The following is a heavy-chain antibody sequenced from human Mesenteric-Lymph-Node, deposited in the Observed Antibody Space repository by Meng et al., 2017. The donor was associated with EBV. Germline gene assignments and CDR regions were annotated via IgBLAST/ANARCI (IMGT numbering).Heavy chain of an antibody. J-gene: IGHJ4*02. D-gene: IGHD3-10*01. V-gene: IGHV4-4*02. Sequence: VQLEESGPGLVKPSGPLSLTSAVSGGSITTNNYWSWVRQPPGKGLEWIAEISHNGHTNYSPSLKSRVTISIDKSKNQFSLKVDSVTAADTAVYYCARERGAGTYQGFDFWGQGTLVTVSS. CDR3: ARERGAGTYQGFDF. CDR1: GGSITTNNY. CDR2: ISHNGHT.